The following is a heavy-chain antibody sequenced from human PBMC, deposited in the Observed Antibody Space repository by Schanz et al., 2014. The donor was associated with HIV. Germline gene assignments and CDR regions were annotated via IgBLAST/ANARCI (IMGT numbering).Heavy chain of an antibody. CDR1: GYTFSRSA. Sequence: QVQLVQSGTEVAQPGASVKVSCKASGYTFSRSAISWVRQALGQGLEWMGWISGKNGETNYAQNFQGRVTMTTDTSASTTYMELTSLRSDDTAMYYCARDLNRWRDGSEKWFDTWGQGTLVTVSS. CDR3: ARDLNRWRDGSEKWFDT. CDR2: ISGKNGET. V-gene: IGHV1-18*01. J-gene: IGHJ5*02. D-gene: IGHD2-15*01.